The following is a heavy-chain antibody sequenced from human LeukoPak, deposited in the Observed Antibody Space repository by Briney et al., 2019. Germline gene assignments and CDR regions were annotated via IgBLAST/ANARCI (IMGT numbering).Heavy chain of an antibody. V-gene: IGHV3-23*01. J-gene: IGHJ4*02. CDR2: ISGSGGST. Sequence: GGSLRLSCAASGFTFSGYAMSWVRQAPGKGLEWVSAISGSGGSTYYADSVKGRFTISRDNSKNTLYLQMNSLRAEDTGVYYCAKVRMVVVVPAAIDYWGQGTLVTVSS. CDR3: AKVRMVVVVPAAIDY. D-gene: IGHD2-2*01. CDR1: GFTFSGYA.